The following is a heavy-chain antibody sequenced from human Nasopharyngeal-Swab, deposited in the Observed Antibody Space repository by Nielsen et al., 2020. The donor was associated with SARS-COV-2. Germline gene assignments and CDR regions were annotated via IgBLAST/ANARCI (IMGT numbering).Heavy chain of an antibody. CDR2: ITDSGDST. CDR1: GFTFSIYA. V-gene: IGHV3-23*01. J-gene: IGHJ4*02. CDR3: AKDQGYSYGAPDS. D-gene: IGHD5-18*01. Sequence: GESLKISCAASGFTFSIYAMTWVRQAPGKGLEWVSVITDSGDSTYYADSVKGRFTISRDNSKNTLYLQMNSLRADDTALYYRAKDQGYSYGAPDSWGQGTLVTVSS.